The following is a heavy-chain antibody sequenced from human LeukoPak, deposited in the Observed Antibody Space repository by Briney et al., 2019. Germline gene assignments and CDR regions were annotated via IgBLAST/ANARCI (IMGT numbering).Heavy chain of an antibody. V-gene: IGHV4-34*01. D-gene: IGHD4-17*01. Sequence: SETRSLTCAVYGGSFSGYYWSWIRQPPGKGLEWIGEINHSGSTNYNPSLKSRVTISVDTSKNQFSLKLSSVTAADTAVYYCARGDYGEDYWGQGTLVTVSS. CDR3: ARGDYGEDY. CDR2: INHSGST. CDR1: GGSFSGYY. J-gene: IGHJ4*02.